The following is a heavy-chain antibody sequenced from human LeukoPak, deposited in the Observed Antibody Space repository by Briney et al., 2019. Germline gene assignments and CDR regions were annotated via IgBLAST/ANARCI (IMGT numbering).Heavy chain of an antibody. CDR2: IYSGGST. CDR3: ARATSYYYYGMDV. CDR1: GFTVSSNY. J-gene: IGHJ6*02. D-gene: IGHD4-11*01. V-gene: IGHV3-53*01. Sequence: GGSLRLSCAASGFTVSSNYMSWVRQAPGKGLEWVSVIYSGGSTYYADSVKGRFTISRDNSKNTLYLQTNSLRAEDTAVYYCARATSYYYYGMDVWGQGTTVTVSS.